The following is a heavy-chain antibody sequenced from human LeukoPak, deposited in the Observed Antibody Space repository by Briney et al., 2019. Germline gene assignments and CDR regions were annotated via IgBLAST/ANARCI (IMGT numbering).Heavy chain of an antibody. V-gene: IGHV3-74*01. CDR1: GFSVGGYW. CDR3: TRGASGYGNFDY. CDR2: INSDGSSI. D-gene: IGHD5-12*01. Sequence: GGSLRPSCAASGFSVGGYWMHWVRHGPGMGLVWVSRINSDGSSISYADSVKGRFSISRDNAKNTLYLQMNSLRAEDTAVYYCTRGASGYGNFDYWGQGTLVTVSS. J-gene: IGHJ4*02.